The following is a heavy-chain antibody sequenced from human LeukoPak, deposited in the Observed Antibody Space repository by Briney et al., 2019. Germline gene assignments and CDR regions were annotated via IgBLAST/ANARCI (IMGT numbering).Heavy chain of an antibody. D-gene: IGHD6-19*01. Sequence: SETLSLTCTVSGGSISSYYWSWIRQPSGKGLEWIGYIYYSGSTNYNPSLKSRVTISVDTSKNQFSLKLSSVTAADTAVYYCARVYSSGWYTPQLPFDPWGQGTLVTVSS. J-gene: IGHJ5*02. CDR3: ARVYSSGWYTPQLPFDP. V-gene: IGHV4-59*12. CDR2: IYYSGST. CDR1: GGSISSYY.